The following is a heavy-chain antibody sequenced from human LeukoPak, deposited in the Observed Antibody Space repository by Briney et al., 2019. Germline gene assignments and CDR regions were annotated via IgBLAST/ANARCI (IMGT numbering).Heavy chain of an antibody. CDR2: ISYDGSNK. CDR3: AKDSHYYGSGSYYKNWFDP. D-gene: IGHD3-10*01. Sequence: GGSLRLSCAASGFTFSSYGMHWVRQAPGKGLEWVAVISYDGSNKYYADSVKGRFTISRDNSKNTLYLQMNSLRAEDTAEYYCAKDSHYYGSGSYYKNWFDPWGQGTLVTVSS. V-gene: IGHV3-30*18. J-gene: IGHJ5*02. CDR1: GFTFSSYG.